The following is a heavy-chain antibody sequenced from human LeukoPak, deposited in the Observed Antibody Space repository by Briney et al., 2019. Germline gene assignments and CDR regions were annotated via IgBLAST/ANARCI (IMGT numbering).Heavy chain of an antibody. J-gene: IGHJ4*02. D-gene: IGHD2-2*01. CDR1: GGSISSGGYY. V-gene: IGHV4-30-2*01. CDR2: IYHSGST. CDR3: ARVNEGYCSSTSCYSHLFDY. Sequence: SETLSLTCTVSGGSISSGGYYWSWIRQPPGKGLEWIGYIYHSGSTYYNPSLKSRVTISVDRSKNQFSLKLSSVTAADTAVYYCARVNEGYCSSTSCYSHLFDYWGQGTLATVSS.